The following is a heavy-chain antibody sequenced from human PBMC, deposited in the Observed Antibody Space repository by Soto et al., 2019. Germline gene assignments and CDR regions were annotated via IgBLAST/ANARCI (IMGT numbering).Heavy chain of an antibody. CDR3: ARAFHDGSGSDY. J-gene: IGHJ4*02. Sequence: ASVKVSCKASGYTFTGYYMHWVRQAPGQGLEWMGWINPNSGGTNYAQKFQGWVTMTRDTSISTAYMELSRLRSDDTAVYYCARAFHDGSGSDYWGQGTLVTVSS. D-gene: IGHD3-10*01. CDR2: INPNSGGT. CDR1: GYTFTGYY. V-gene: IGHV1-2*04.